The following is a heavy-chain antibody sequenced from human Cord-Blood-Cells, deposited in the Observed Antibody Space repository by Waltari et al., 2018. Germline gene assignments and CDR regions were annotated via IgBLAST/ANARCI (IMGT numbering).Heavy chain of an antibody. CDR2: INDGNGNT. Sequence: QVQLVQSGAEVKKPGASVKVSCKASGYTFTSYAMHWVRQAPGQRLEWMGWINDGNGNTKYSQKFQGRVTITRDTSASTAYMELSSLRSEDTAVYYCARDRWFGELFHFDYWGQGTLVTVSS. CDR1: GYTFTSYA. V-gene: IGHV1-3*01. CDR3: ARDRWFGELFHFDY. J-gene: IGHJ4*02. D-gene: IGHD3-10*01.